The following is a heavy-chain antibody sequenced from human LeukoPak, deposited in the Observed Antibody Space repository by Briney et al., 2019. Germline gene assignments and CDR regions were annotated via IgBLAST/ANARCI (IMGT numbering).Heavy chain of an antibody. Sequence: SETLSLTCTVSGASISSSTYYWGWIRQAPGKGLEWIGSIYYSGSTYYKSSLKCRVTISADTSKNQFSLKVYSVIAADTAVYYCASHTSFYYDATGYQGALGSWGQGTLVTVSS. CDR2: IYYSGST. V-gene: IGHV4-39*01. D-gene: IGHD3-22*01. CDR3: ASHTSFYYDATGYQGALGS. J-gene: IGHJ5*02. CDR1: GASISSSTYY.